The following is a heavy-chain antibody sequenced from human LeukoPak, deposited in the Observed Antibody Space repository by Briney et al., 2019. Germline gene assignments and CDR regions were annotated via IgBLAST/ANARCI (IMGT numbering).Heavy chain of an antibody. V-gene: IGHV3-33*01. D-gene: IGHD3-22*01. Sequence: PGRSLRLSCAGSAFTLSHFGINWVRQAPGKGLEWVSGIWHDGSKEYYAESVKGRFTVSRDNSKKTVYLQMNSLRAEDTAVYYCARDDDTSGHYSYFGYWGQGTLVTVSS. CDR2: IWHDGSKE. CDR3: ARDDDTSGHYSYFGY. CDR1: AFTLSHFG. J-gene: IGHJ4*02.